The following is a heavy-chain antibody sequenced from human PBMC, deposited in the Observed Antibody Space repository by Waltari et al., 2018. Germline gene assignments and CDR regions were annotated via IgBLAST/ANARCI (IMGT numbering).Heavy chain of an antibody. D-gene: IGHD3-22*01. CDR3: ARDTSPLYYDSAGLDAFDS. CDR1: GYTFTAFY. Sequence: QVQLVQSGTEVKKPGASVKVSCEASGYTFTAFYMHWVRQTPGHGLEWRGWINPNSGDTKFEEKFQGRVTMTSDTSISTAYIELSRLQSDDTAVYYCARDTSPLYYDSAGLDAFDSWGQGTLVTVSS. V-gene: IGHV1-2*02. CDR2: INPNSGDT. J-gene: IGHJ3*02.